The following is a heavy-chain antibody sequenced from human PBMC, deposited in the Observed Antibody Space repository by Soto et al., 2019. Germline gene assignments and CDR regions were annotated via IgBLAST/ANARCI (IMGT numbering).Heavy chain of an antibody. CDR2: IIPIFGTA. Sequence: SVKVSCKASGGTFSSYAISWVRQAPGQGLEWMGGIIPIFGTANYAQKFQERVTITRDMSTSTAYMELSSLRSEDTAVYYCAAEGDWSFDYWGQGTLVTVSS. CDR1: GGTFSSYA. CDR3: AAEGDWSFDY. J-gene: IGHJ4*02. D-gene: IGHD3-9*01. V-gene: IGHV1-69*05.